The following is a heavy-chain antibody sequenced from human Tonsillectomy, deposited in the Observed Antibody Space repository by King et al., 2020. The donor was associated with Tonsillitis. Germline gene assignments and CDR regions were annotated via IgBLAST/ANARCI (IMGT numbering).Heavy chain of an antibody. J-gene: IGHJ6*02. CDR1: GFSLITSGVG. CDR2: IYWDDDK. CDR3: AHNRDYGDYVADEPYYYGMDV. D-gene: IGHD4-17*01. V-gene: IGHV2-5*02. Sequence: FTLKESGPTLVKPTQTLTLTCTFSGFSLITSGVGVGWIRQPPGKALEWLALIYWDDDKRYSPSLKSRLTITKDTSKNQVVLTMTNMDPVDTATYYCAHNRDYGDYVADEPYYYGMDVWGQGTTVTVSS.